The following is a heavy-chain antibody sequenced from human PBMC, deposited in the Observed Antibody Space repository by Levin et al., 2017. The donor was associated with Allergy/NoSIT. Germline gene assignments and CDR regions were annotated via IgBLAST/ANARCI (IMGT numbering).Heavy chain of an antibody. D-gene: IGHD5-18*01. J-gene: IGHJ6*02. CDR3: AGDHPRLGYTDDGGMDV. Sequence: GGSLRLSCAASGFTVSSYYMSWVRQAPGKGLDWVSVIYSGGSTYYADSVKGRFTISRDNSKNTLYLQKNSLRAEDTAVDYCAGDHPRLGYTDDGGMDVWGQGTTVTVSS. V-gene: IGHV3-66*01. CDR1: GFTVSSYY. CDR2: IYSGGST.